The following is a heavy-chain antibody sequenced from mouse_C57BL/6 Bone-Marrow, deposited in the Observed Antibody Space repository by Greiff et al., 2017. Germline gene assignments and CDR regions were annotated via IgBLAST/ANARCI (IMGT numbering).Heavy chain of an antibody. CDR2: IGSGGST. V-gene: IGHV2-2*01. Sequence: VQLQQSGPGLVQPSQSLSITCTVSGFSLTSYGVHWVRQSPGKGLEWLGVIGSGGSTDYNAAFISRLSISKDNSKSQVFFKMNSLQADDTAIYYCALPSYYYGSSFVWGTGTTVTVSS. CDR1: GFSLTSYG. J-gene: IGHJ1*03. CDR3: ALPSYYYGSSFV. D-gene: IGHD1-1*01.